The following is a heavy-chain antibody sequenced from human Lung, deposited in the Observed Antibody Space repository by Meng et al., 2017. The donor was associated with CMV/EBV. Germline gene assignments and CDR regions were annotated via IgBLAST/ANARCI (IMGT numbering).Heavy chain of an antibody. D-gene: IGHD3-22*01. J-gene: IGHJ5*02. Sequence: ASVXVSXKASAYTFTSYYLHWVRQAPGQGLEWMGWINANSGGTNYAQKFQGRVTMTRDTAIGTAYMELSSLRSDDTAVYYCARGSYYYDSSGPFDPWGQGTLVTVSS. CDR2: INANSGGT. CDR1: AYTFTSYY. V-gene: IGHV1-2*02. CDR3: ARGSYYYDSSGPFDP.